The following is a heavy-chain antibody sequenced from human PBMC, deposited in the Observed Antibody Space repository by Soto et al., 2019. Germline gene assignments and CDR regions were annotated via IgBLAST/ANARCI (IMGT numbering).Heavy chain of an antibody. D-gene: IGHD6-19*01. Sequence: EVQLVESGGGLVQPGGSLRLSCAASGFTFSTYWMHWVRQAPGKGLVWVARINSDGSTTTYVDSVKGRFTISRDNAKNTLYLEMNSLRAEDTAVYFCARGYFSGGGDYWGQGSLVTVSS. CDR3: ARGYFSGGGDY. CDR1: GFTFSTYW. CDR2: INSDGSTT. J-gene: IGHJ4*02. V-gene: IGHV3-74*01.